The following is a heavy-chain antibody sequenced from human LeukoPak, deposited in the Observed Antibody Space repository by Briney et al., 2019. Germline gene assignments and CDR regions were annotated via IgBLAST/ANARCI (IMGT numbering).Heavy chain of an antibody. CDR1: GFTFSSYA. V-gene: IGHV3-23*01. J-gene: IGHJ4*02. CDR2: ISGSGDST. D-gene: IGHD5-18*01. Sequence: GGSLRLSCAASGFTFSSYAMNWVRQAPGKGLEWVSTISGSGDSTYYADSVKGRFTISRDNAKNTLYLQMNPLRAEDTAVYYCARDRGYSCGYWGQGTLVTVSS. CDR3: ARDRGYSCGY.